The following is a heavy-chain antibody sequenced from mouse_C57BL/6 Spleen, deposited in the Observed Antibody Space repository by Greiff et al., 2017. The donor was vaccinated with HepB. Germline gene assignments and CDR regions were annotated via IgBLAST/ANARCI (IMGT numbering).Heavy chain of an antibody. CDR3: ALTGTGFAY. J-gene: IGHJ3*01. V-gene: IGHV14-2*01. D-gene: IGHD4-1*01. Sequence: EVQLQQSGAELVKPGASVKLSCTASGFNIKDYYMHWVKQRTEQGLEWIGRIDPEDGETKYTPKFQGKATITADTSSNTAYLQLSSQTSEDTAVYYCALTGTGFAYGGQGTLVTVSA. CDR2: IDPEDGET. CDR1: GFNIKDYY.